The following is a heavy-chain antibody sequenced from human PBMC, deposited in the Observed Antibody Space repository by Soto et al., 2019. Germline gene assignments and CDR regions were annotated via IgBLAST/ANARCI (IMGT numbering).Heavy chain of an antibody. Sequence: PGGSLRLSCAASGFTFSSWAMSWVRQAPGKGLEWVSTISGSGGSTYYADSVKGRFTVSRDNSKNTLYLQMNSLRAEDTAVYYCAKDRQGSYFDYWGQGTLVTVSS. CDR2: ISGSGGST. CDR1: GFTFSSWA. D-gene: IGHD1-26*01. J-gene: IGHJ4*02. CDR3: AKDRQGSYFDY. V-gene: IGHV3-23*01.